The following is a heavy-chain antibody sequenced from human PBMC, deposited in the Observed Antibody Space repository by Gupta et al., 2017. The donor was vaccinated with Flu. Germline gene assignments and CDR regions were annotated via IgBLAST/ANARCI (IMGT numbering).Heavy chain of an antibody. D-gene: IGHD5-24*01. V-gene: IGHV3-7*01. CDR2: INQDGSTK. CDR3: ARNRGWEQFDY. J-gene: IGHJ4*02. Sequence: EVQLVESGGGLVDPGGSLRLPCAAPGFTFSDFWMNWVRQAPGKGLEWVANINQDGSTKNYVDSLKGRFTVSRDNAKNSLFLQMDSLRTEDTAVYFCARNRGWEQFDYWGQGTLVTVSS. CDR1: GFTFSDFW.